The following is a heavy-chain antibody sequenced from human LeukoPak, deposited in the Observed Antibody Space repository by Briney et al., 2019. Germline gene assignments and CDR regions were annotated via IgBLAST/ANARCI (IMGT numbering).Heavy chain of an antibody. CDR1: GGSISSYY. CDR3: ATRIPAKSGSYSPFYYYYYMDV. J-gene: IGHJ6*03. D-gene: IGHD1-26*01. Sequence: SETQSLTCTVSGGSISSYYWSWIRQPAGKGLEWIGRIYTSGSTNYNPSLKSRVTMSVDTSKNQFSLKLSSVTAADTAVYYCATRIPAKSGSYSPFYYYYYMDVWGKGTTVTVSS. V-gene: IGHV4-4*07. CDR2: IYTSGST.